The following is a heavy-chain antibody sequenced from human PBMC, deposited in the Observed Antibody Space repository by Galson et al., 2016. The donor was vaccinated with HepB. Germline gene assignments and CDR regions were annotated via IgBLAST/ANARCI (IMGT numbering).Heavy chain of an antibody. J-gene: IGHJ4*02. CDR1: GFTFGDYT. CDR2: IRSEVHGGII. V-gene: IGHV3-49*03. Sequence: SLRLSCATSGFTFGDYTMSWFRQAPGKGLEWVGFIRSEVHGGIIEYAASVKGRFTISRDDSKSIAYLQMHNLKTEDTGVYYCTRNLGPTIVAKDWGQGTLVSVSS. CDR3: TRNLGPTIVAKD. D-gene: IGHD2-15*01.